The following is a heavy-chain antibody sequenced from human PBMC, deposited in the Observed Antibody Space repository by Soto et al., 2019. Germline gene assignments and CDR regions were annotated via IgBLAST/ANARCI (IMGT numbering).Heavy chain of an antibody. Sequence: SETLSLTCTVSGGSFSSSSYYWGWIRQPPGKGLEWIGSIYYSGSTYYNPSLKSRVTISVDTSKNQFSLKLSSVTAADTAVYYCAAGYSSGWWVEYFQHWGQGTLVTVSS. CDR3: AAGYSSGWWVEYFQH. V-gene: IGHV4-39*01. CDR1: GGSFSSSSYY. D-gene: IGHD6-19*01. J-gene: IGHJ1*01. CDR2: IYYSGST.